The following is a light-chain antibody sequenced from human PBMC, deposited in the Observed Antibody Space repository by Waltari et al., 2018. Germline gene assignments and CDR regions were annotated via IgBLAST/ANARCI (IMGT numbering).Light chain of an antibody. J-gene: IGLJ3*02. Sequence: QSALTQPASVSGSPGQSITLSCTGTSSHVGGYNYVSWYQQHPGKAPKLMIYDVSNRPSGVSNRFSGSKSGNTASLTISGLQAEDEADYYCSSYTTSSTLNWVFGGGTKLTVL. V-gene: IGLV2-14*03. CDR1: SSHVGGYNY. CDR2: DVS. CDR3: SSYTTSSTLNWV.